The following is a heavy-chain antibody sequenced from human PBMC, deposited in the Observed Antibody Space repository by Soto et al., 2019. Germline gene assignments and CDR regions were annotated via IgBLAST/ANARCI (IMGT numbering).Heavy chain of an antibody. CDR2: IYYSGST. D-gene: IGHD2-2*01. J-gene: IGHJ4*02. CDR1: GGSISSGDYY. V-gene: IGHV4-30-4*01. CDR3: ARVVRYCSSTSGRSRGWTVDY. Sequence: QVQLQESGPGLVKPSQTLSLTCTVSGGSISSGDYYWSWIRQPPGKGLEWIGYIYYSGSTYYNPSPKIRVNVSVDTSENQFSLKLSSVTAADTAVYYCARVVRYCSSTSGRSRGWTVDYWGQGTLVTVSS.